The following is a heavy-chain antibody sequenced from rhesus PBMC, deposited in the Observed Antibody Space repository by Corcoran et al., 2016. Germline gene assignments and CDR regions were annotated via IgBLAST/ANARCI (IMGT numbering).Heavy chain of an antibody. Sequence: QVQLQESGPGVVKPSETLSLTCVVSGGSISDSYRWSWIRQPPGKGLEWIGYIHGSYTNTNYNPSLKSRVTISKDTSKNQFSLKRSSVTAADTAVYYCVRGDLCTGGGCHFDFWGQGVLVTVSS. D-gene: IGHD2-21*01. J-gene: IGHJ4*01. CDR3: VRGDLCTGGGCHFDF. CDR2: IHGSYTNT. CDR1: GGSISDSYR. V-gene: IGHV4S10*01.